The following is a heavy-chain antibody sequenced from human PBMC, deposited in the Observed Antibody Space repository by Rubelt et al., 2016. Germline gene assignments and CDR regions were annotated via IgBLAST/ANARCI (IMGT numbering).Heavy chain of an antibody. Sequence: QVQLVQSGAEVKKPGAPVKVSCKVSGYTLTDLSMHWVRQAPGKGLAWMGGFAPVDGETIYAQKFQGRVTMTEDTSTDSAYMELSSLRSEDTAVYYCATDISSGWYYFDYWGQGTLVTVSS. J-gene: IGHJ4*02. V-gene: IGHV1-24*01. CDR1: GYTLTDLS. CDR2: FAPVDGET. CDR3: ATDISSGWYYFDY. D-gene: IGHD6-19*01.